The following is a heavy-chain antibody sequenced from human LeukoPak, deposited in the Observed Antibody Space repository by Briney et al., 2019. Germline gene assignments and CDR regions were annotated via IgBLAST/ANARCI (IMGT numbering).Heavy chain of an antibody. Sequence: WGSLRLSCAASGFTFSSYAMSWVRQAPGKGLEWVSAISGSGGRTYYAASVKGRFTISRNNSKNTLYLQLNSLRGEDTGVYYCAIDGSFFSGSYAAQVAFDIWGQGTNVAVSS. CDR2: ISGSGGRT. V-gene: IGHV3-23*01. D-gene: IGHD1-26*01. J-gene: IGHJ3*02. CDR1: GFTFSSYA. CDR3: AIDGSFFSGSYAAQVAFDI.